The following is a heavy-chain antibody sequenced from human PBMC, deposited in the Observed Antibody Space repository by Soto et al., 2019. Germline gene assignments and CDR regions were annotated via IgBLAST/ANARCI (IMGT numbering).Heavy chain of an antibody. CDR2: IYYSGST. Sequence: SETLSLTCTVSGGSISSYYWSWIRQPPGKGLEWIGYIYYSGSTNYNPSLKSRVTISVDTSKNQFSLKLSSVTAADAAVYYCARVDSSGWYRFDYWGQGTLVTVSS. J-gene: IGHJ4*02. D-gene: IGHD6-19*01. V-gene: IGHV4-59*01. CDR1: GGSISSYY. CDR3: ARVDSSGWYRFDY.